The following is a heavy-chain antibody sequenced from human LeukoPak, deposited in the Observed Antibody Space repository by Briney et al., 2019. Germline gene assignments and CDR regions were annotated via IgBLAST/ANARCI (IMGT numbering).Heavy chain of an antibody. CDR1: GGSFSGYY. V-gene: IGHV4-34*01. Sequence: SETLSLTCAVYGGSFSGYYWSWIRQPPGKGLEWIGEINHSGSTNYNPSLKSRVTISVDTSKNQFSLKLSSVTAADTAVYYCARVKEEIVVVPAAPPRADYHYGMDVWGQGTTVTVSS. CDR2: INHSGST. D-gene: IGHD2-2*01. CDR3: ARVKEEIVVVPAAPPRADYHYGMDV. J-gene: IGHJ6*02.